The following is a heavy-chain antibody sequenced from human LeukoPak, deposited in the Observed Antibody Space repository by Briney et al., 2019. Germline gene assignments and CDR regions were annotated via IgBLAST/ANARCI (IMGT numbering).Heavy chain of an antibody. CDR3: AREGLRSIAARRGTRDYMDV. CDR2: ISAYNGNT. Sequence: ASVKVSCKASGYTFTSYGISWVRQAPGQGLEWMGWISAYNGNTNYAQKLQGRVTMTTDTSTSTVYMEVRSLRSDDTAVYYCAREGLRSIAARRGTRDYMDVWGKGTTVTISS. CDR1: GYTFTSYG. D-gene: IGHD6-6*01. J-gene: IGHJ6*03. V-gene: IGHV1-18*01.